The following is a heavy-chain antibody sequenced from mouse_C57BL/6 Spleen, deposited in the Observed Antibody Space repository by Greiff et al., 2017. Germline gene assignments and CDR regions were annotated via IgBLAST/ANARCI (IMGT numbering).Heavy chain of an antibody. CDR2: IHPNSGST. Sequence: VQLKQPGAELVKPGASVKLSCKASGYTFTSYWMHWVKQRPGQGLEWIGMIHPNSGSTNYNEKFKSKATLTVDKSSSTAYMQLSSLTSEDSAVYYCARRTTVVARWYFDVWGTGTTVTVSS. CDR1: GYTFTSYW. V-gene: IGHV1-64*01. D-gene: IGHD1-1*01. J-gene: IGHJ1*03. CDR3: ARRTTVVARWYFDV.